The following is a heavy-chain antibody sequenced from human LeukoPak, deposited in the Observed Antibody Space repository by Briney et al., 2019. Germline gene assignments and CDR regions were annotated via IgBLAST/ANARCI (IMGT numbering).Heavy chain of an antibody. D-gene: IGHD3-22*01. V-gene: IGHV3-9*01. Sequence: GGSLRLSCAASGFTFDDYAMHWVRQAPGKGLEWVSGISWNSGSIGYADSVKGRFTISRDNAKNSLFLQLNRLRADDTAFYYCAKGRSIRYYYDSSGPDFWGQGTLVTVSS. CDR3: AKGRSIRYYYDSSGPDF. CDR2: ISWNSGSI. CDR1: GFTFDDYA. J-gene: IGHJ4*02.